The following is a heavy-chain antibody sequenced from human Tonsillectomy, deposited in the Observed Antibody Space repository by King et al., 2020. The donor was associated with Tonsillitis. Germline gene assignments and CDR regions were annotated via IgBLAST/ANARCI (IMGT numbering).Heavy chain of an antibody. Sequence: QLQESGPGLVKPSETLSLTCTVSGYSISSGNYWGWIRQPPGKGLEWIGSIYHSGSTFYNPSLKSRVTISVDTSKNQFSLKRSSVTAADTAVYYCASSGSYYPAFDIWGQGTMVTVSS. CDR2: IYHSGST. CDR1: GYSISSGNY. J-gene: IGHJ3*02. V-gene: IGHV4-38-2*02. D-gene: IGHD3-10*01. CDR3: ASSGSYYPAFDI.